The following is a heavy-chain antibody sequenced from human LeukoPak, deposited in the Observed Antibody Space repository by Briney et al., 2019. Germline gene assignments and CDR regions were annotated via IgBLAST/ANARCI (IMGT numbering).Heavy chain of an antibody. CDR2: ISSSSSYI. CDR3: ARSASYGDYYY. Sequence: GGSLRLSCVVSGFTLSSYAMSWVRQAPGKGLEWVSSISSSSSYIYYADSVKGRFTISRDNAKNSLYLQMNSLRAEDTAVYYCARSASYGDYYYWGQGTLVTVSS. D-gene: IGHD4-17*01. J-gene: IGHJ4*02. V-gene: IGHV3-21*01. CDR1: GFTLSSYA.